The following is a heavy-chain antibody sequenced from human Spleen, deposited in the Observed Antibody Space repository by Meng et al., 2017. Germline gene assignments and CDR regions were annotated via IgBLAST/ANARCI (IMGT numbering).Heavy chain of an antibody. CDR2: TYSDGTT. J-gene: IGHJ4*02. CDR1: GFTVSSNF. D-gene: IGHD3-3*01. Sequence: EVQLVESGGGLVQPGGSLRLCCAASGFTVSSNFMNWVRQAPGKGLEWVSVTYSDGTTYYADSVKGRFTISRDNSKNTLYLQMNSLRAEDTAVYYCARESRRLNFWSELDYWGQGTLVTVSS. CDR3: ARESRRLNFWSELDY. V-gene: IGHV3-66*01.